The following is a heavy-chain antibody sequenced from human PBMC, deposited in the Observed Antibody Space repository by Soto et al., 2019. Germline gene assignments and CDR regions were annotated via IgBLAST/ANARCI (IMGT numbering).Heavy chain of an antibody. CDR2: ISYDGSNK. Sequence: GGSLRLSCAASGFTFSSYAMHWVRQAPGKGLEWVAVISYDGSNKYYADSVKGRFTISRDNSKNTLYLQMNSLRAEDTAVYYCARGWGGASPSTSSDAFDIWGQGTMVTVSS. CDR1: GFTFSSYA. CDR3: ARGWGGASPSTSSDAFDI. D-gene: IGHD1-26*01. V-gene: IGHV3-30-3*01. J-gene: IGHJ3*02.